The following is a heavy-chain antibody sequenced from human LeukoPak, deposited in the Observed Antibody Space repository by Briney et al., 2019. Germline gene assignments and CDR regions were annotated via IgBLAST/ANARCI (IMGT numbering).Heavy chain of an antibody. V-gene: IGHV3-23*01. CDR3: AKHRRGMYYFDY. J-gene: IGHJ4*02. D-gene: IGHD3-16*01. CDR2: ISGSGGST. Sequence: PGGSLRLSCAASGFTFSSYWMSWVRQAPGKGLEWVSAISGSGGSTYYADSVKGRFTISRDNSKNTLYLQMNSLRAEDTAVYYCAKHRRGMYYFDYWGQGTLVTVSS. CDR1: GFTFSSYW.